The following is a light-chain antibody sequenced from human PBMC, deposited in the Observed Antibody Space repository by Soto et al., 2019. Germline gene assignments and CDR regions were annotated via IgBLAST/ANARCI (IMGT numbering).Light chain of an antibody. Sequence: DIQMTQSRSSLSASIGDRVTITCHASQHISNYLNWYHQKPGKAPKLLVHDASNLKTGVPSRFSGSGSGTGFTLTISSLQPEDVGTYYCQHYDDLQFTFGPGTKVDIK. V-gene: IGKV1-33*01. J-gene: IGKJ3*01. CDR3: QHYDDLQFT. CDR2: DAS. CDR1: QHISNY.